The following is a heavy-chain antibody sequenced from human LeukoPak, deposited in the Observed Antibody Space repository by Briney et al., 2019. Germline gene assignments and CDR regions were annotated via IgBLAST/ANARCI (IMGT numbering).Heavy chain of an antibody. D-gene: IGHD1-26*01. V-gene: IGHV1-46*01. J-gene: IGHJ4*02. CDR2: INPNASDT. CDR1: GYTFTGYH. CDR3: ARGEGYRVGAWWYFDY. Sequence: ASVKVSCKASGYTFTGYHMHWVRQAPGQGLEWMGIINPNASDTGYARKFLGRVTMTRDTSTSTVYMELSSLRSEDTAVYYCARGEGYRVGAWWYFDYWGQGTLVTVSS.